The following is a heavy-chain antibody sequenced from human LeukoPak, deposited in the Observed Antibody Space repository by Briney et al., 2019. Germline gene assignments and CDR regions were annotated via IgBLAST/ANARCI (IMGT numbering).Heavy chain of an antibody. CDR1: GFTFSSYA. J-gene: IGHJ4*02. CDR2: FIGSGGST. Sequence: GGSLRLSCAAPGFTFSSYAMSWVRQAPGQGLEWVSTFIGSGGSTYYADSVKGRFTISRDNSKNTFYLEMNSLRAEDMAVYYCAKDRPLFVGGTFDYWGQGTLVTVSS. D-gene: IGHD3-16*01. V-gene: IGHV3-23*01. CDR3: AKDRPLFVGGTFDY.